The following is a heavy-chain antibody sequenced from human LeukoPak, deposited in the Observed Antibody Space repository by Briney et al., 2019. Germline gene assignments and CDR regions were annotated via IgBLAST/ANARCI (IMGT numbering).Heavy chain of an antibody. Sequence: PSETLSLTCTVSGVSSSSGDYDWSWIRQQPGKVLEWIVYIYYSGYTSYNPSLTSRVTISLDTYKTQFSLELSSVTAADTAVYYCARYHYGYGYWGQGTLVTVSS. D-gene: IGHD3-10*01. CDR2: IYYSGYT. CDR3: ARYHYGYGY. CDR1: GVSSSSGDYD. J-gene: IGHJ4*02. V-gene: IGHV4-31*03.